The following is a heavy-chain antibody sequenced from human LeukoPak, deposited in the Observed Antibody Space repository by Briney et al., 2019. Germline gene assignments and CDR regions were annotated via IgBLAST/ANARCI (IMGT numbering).Heavy chain of an antibody. CDR3: TTDVRFFGDFDF. D-gene: IGHD3-3*01. V-gene: IGHV3-15*07. Sequence: GGSLRLSCAASGFSFSNAWMNWVRQAPGKGLEWVGRIRSNTGGGTADYATPVKGRFTISRDDSRNTLYLQMNSLKTEDTAVYYCTTDVRFFGDFDFWGQGTLVTVSS. J-gene: IGHJ4*02. CDR2: IRSNTGGGTA. CDR1: GFSFSNAW.